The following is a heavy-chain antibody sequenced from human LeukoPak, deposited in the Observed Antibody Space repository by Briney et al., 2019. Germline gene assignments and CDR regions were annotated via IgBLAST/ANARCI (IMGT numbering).Heavy chain of an antibody. D-gene: IGHD5-18*01. J-gene: IGHJ4*02. CDR2: ISAYNGNT. V-gene: IGHV1-18*01. CDR3: ARDHSYGHFDY. Sequence: ASVKVSCKASGYTFRDFGISWVRQAPGQGLEWMGWISAYNGNTNYAQKLQGRVTMTTDTSTSTAYMELRSLRSDDTAVYYCARDHSYGHFDYWGQGTLVTVSS. CDR1: GYTFRDFG.